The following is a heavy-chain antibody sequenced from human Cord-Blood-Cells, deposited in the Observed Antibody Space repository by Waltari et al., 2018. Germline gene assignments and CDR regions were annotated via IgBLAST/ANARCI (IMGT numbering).Heavy chain of an antibody. CDR2: ISYDGSNK. D-gene: IGHD3-3*01. CDR1: GFTFSSYA. CDR3: AREGTIFGVVIMKY. J-gene: IGHJ4*02. Sequence: QVQLVESGGGVVQPGRSLRLSCAASGFTFSSYAMHWVRQAPGKGLEWVAVISYDGSNKYYADCVKGRFTISRDNSKNTLYRQMNSLRAEDTAVYYCAREGTIFGVVIMKYWGQGTLVTVSS. V-gene: IGHV3-30*04.